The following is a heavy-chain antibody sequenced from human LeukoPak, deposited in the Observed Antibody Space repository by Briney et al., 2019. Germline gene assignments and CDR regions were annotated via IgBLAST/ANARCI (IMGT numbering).Heavy chain of an antibody. D-gene: IGHD6-6*01. CDR2: IYHSGST. CDR3: ARSIYSQYSSSFWFDP. CDR1: GYSISSGYY. J-gene: IGHJ5*02. Sequence: SETLSLTCTVSGYSISSGYYWGWIRQPPGKGLEWIGSIYHSGSTYYNPSLKSRVTISVDTSKNQFSLKLSSVTAADTAVYYCARSIYSQYSSSFWFDPWGQGTLVTVSS. V-gene: IGHV4-38-2*02.